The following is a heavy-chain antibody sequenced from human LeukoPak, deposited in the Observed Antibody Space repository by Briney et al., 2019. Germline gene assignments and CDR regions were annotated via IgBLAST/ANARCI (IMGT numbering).Heavy chain of an antibody. J-gene: IGHJ3*02. CDR3: ARARYANAWYAFDI. Sequence: SETLSLTCTVSGGSVSSYYWSWIRRPPGRGLEWIAYLSHSGSSDSNPSLTSRVTTLVDTSKNQFSLRLTSVTAADTAVYYCARARYANAWYAFDIWGHGTMVTVSS. D-gene: IGHD2-2*01. V-gene: IGHV4-59*02. CDR1: GGSVSSYY. CDR2: LSHSGSS.